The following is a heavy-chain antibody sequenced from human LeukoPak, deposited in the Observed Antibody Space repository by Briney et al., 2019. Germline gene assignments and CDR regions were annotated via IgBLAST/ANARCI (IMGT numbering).Heavy chain of an antibody. J-gene: IGHJ3*02. CDR1: GGTFSSYA. CDR3: ARDRQSTFGGVIVTPYDAFDI. V-gene: IGHV1-69*05. D-gene: IGHD3-16*02. Sequence: SVKVSCKASGGTFSSYAISWVRQAPGQGLEWMGRIIPIFGTANYAQKFQGRVTITTDESTSTAYMELSSLRSEDTAVYYCARDRQSTFGGVIVTPYDAFDIWGQGTMVTVSS. CDR2: IIPIFGTA.